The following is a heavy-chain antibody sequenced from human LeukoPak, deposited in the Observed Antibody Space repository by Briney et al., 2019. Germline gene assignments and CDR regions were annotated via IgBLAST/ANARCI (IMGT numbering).Heavy chain of an antibody. J-gene: IGHJ5*02. CDR3: ARTTVTHGGDWFDP. V-gene: IGHV1-2*02. Sequence: ASVKVSCKASGYTFTGYYMHWVRQAPGQGLEWMGWINPNSGGTSYAQKFQGRVTMTRDTSISTAYMELSRLRSDDTAVYYCARTTVTHGGDWFDPWGQGTLVTVSS. CDR2: INPNSGGT. CDR1: GYTFTGYY. D-gene: IGHD4-17*01.